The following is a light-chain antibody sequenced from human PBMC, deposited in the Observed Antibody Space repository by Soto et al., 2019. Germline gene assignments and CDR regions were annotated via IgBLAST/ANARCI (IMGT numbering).Light chain of an antibody. Sequence: IVLTQSPGTLSLSPGERATLSCRASQSVSSSYLVWYQQKPGQAPRLLIYGASSRATGIPDRFSGSGSGTDFTLTISRLEPEDFAVYYCQQYGSWTFGQGTKVDIK. CDR1: QSVSSSY. CDR2: GAS. CDR3: QQYGSWT. J-gene: IGKJ1*01. V-gene: IGKV3-20*01.